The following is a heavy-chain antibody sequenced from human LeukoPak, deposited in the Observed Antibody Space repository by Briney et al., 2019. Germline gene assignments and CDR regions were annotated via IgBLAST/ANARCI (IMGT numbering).Heavy chain of an antibody. V-gene: IGHV5-51*01. CDR3: ARVPSGDGYNPFDS. Sequence: GESLKISCKGSGYTFSTHWIGWVRQMPGKGLEWMGIIYPGDSDARYSPSFQGQVTMSADKSISTAYLQWTTLRASDTAIYYCARVPSGDGYNPFDSWGQGTLVTVSS. CDR1: GYTFSTHW. CDR2: IYPGDSDA. D-gene: IGHD5-24*01. J-gene: IGHJ4*02.